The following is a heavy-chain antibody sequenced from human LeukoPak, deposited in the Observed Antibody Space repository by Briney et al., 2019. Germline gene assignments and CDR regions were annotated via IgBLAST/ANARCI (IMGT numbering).Heavy chain of an antibody. CDR3: ARGGRYSSSWYDLGFDY. J-gene: IGHJ4*02. Sequence: GGSLRLSCAASGFTFSSDSMIWVRQAPGKGLEWVSSISSTGAYIYYADSLKGRFTISRDNSKNTLYLQMNSLRAEDTAVYYCARGGRYSSSWYDLGFDYWGQGTLVTVSS. D-gene: IGHD6-13*01. CDR1: GFTFSSDS. V-gene: IGHV3-21*01. CDR2: ISSTGAYI.